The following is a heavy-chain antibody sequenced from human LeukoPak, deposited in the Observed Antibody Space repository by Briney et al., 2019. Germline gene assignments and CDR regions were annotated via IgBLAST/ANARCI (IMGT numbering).Heavy chain of an antibody. CDR1: EFTFSNYW. CDR2: IRGDGIVT. D-gene: IGHD1-14*01. J-gene: IGHJ2*01. Sequence: GGSLRLSCVASEFTFSNYWIHWVRQAPGKGLVWVSRIRGDGIVTNYADSVEGRFTISRGNAKNTVHLQMNSLRDDDTAVYYCARANPADFNLWGRGTLVTVSS. CDR3: ARANPADFNL. V-gene: IGHV3-74*01.